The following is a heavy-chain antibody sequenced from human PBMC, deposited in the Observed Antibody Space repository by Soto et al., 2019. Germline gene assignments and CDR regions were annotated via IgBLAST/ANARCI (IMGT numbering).Heavy chain of an antibody. V-gene: IGHV3-23*01. Sequence: GGSLRLSCAASGFTFNNYAMNWVRQAPGKGLEWVATISATGGSTYYADSVKGRFTISRDNSKNTLYLQMNGLRVEDTAVYYCAKVPVEMATTAYFDYWGQGTLVTVSS. CDR1: GFTFNNYA. CDR2: ISATGGST. CDR3: AKVPVEMATTAYFDY. J-gene: IGHJ4*02. D-gene: IGHD1-1*01.